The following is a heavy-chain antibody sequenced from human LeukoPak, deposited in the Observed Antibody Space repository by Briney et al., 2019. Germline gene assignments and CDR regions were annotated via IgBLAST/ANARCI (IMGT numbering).Heavy chain of an antibody. D-gene: IGHD1-26*01. J-gene: IGHJ4*02. V-gene: IGHV4-4*07. CDR3: AREVSSWELRSFDY. CDR2: IYASGTT. Sequence: SETLSLTCTVSDSSLSTYYWSWIRQPAGKGLEWIGRIYASGTTNYNPSLKSRVTMSVDTSNNQFSLNLNSVTAADTAVYYCAREVSSWELRSFDYWGQGTLVTVSS. CDR1: DSSLSTYY.